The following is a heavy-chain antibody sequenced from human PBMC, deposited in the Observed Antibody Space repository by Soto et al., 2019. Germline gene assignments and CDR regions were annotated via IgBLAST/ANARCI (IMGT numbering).Heavy chain of an antibody. V-gene: IGHV1-46*01. CDR3: ARDRIAVAGTAFLRYNWFDP. Sequence: ASVKVSCKASGYTFTSYYIHWVRQAPGQGLEWMGIINPSGGSTSYAQKFQGRVTMTRDTSTSTVYMELSSLRSEDTAVYYCARDRIAVAGTAFLRYNWFDPWGQGTLVTVS. CDR1: GYTFTSYY. CDR2: INPSGGST. J-gene: IGHJ5*02. D-gene: IGHD6-19*01.